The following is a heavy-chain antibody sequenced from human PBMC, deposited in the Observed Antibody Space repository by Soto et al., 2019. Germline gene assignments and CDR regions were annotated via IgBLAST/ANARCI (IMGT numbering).Heavy chain of an antibody. CDR2: IYYSGST. CDR3: ARVRGPFDYYYYYMDV. V-gene: IGHV4-59*01. CDR1: CGSLSSYY. Sequence: SETLSLTWTVSCGSLSSYYWSWIRQPPGKGLEWIGYIYYSGSTNYNPSLKSRVTISVDTSKNQFSLKLSSVTAADTAVYYCARVRGPFDYYYYYMDVWGKGTTVTVSS. D-gene: IGHD3-10*01. J-gene: IGHJ6*03.